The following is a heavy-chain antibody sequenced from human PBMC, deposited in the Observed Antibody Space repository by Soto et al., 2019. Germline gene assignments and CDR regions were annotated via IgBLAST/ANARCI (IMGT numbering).Heavy chain of an antibody. CDR1: GFTFSSYW. V-gene: IGHV3-74*01. CDR3: ATSNWNDACYFDY. J-gene: IGHJ4*02. D-gene: IGHD1-20*01. CDR2: INSDGSST. Sequence: EVQLVESGGGLVQPGGSLRLSCAASGFTFSSYWMHWVRQAPGKGPVWVSRINSDGSSTNYADSVKGRFTISRDNAKNTLYLQMNSLRAEDTAVYYCATSNWNDACYFDYWGQGTLVTVSS.